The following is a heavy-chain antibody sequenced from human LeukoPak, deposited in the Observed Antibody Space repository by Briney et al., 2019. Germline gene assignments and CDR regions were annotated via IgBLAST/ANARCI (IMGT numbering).Heavy chain of an antibody. J-gene: IGHJ4*02. Sequence: GGSLRLSCAASGFTFSNYAMSWVRQAPGKGLEWVSSISSSSSYIYYAGSVKGRFTISRDNAKNSLYLQMNSLRAEDTAVYYCARDAGYCSGGSCFFDYWGQGTLVTVSS. CDR2: ISSSSSYI. CDR3: ARDAGYCSGGSCFFDY. D-gene: IGHD2-15*01. CDR1: GFTFSNYA. V-gene: IGHV3-21*01.